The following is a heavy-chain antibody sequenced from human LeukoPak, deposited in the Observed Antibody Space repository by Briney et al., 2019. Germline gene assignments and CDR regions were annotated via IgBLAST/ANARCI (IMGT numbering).Heavy chain of an antibody. CDR3: ARVGLLLWFGELLHDAFDI. Sequence: SQTLSLTCAISGDSVSSNSAAWNWIRHSPSRGLEWLGRTYYRSKWYNDYAVSVKSRITINPDTSKNQFSLQLNSVTPEDTAVYYCARVGLLLWFGELLHDAFDIWGQGTMVTVSS. CDR2: TYYRSKWYN. V-gene: IGHV6-1*01. D-gene: IGHD3-10*01. CDR1: GDSVSSNSAA. J-gene: IGHJ3*02.